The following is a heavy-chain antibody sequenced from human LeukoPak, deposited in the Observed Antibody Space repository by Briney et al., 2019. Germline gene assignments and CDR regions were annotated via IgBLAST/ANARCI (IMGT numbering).Heavy chain of an antibody. Sequence: KPSETLSLTCTVSGASISSYYWSWIRQPPGKGLEWIGYIYDSGNTNYNPSLKSRVTISVDTSKNQFSLKLSSVTAADTAVYYCAREVFGGSVNFDYSGQGTLVTVSS. V-gene: IGHV4-59*08. CDR2: IYDSGNT. CDR1: GASISSYY. J-gene: IGHJ4*02. D-gene: IGHD2-15*01. CDR3: AREVFGGSVNFDY.